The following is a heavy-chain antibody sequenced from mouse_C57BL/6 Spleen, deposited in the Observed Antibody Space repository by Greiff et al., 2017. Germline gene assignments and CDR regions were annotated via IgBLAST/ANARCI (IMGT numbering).Heavy chain of an antibody. J-gene: IGHJ3*01. D-gene: IGHD1-1*01. CDR3: ARPGGSSHGFAY. CDR2: ISSGSSTI. Sequence: EVKLLESGGGLVKPGGSLKLSCAASGFTFSDYGMHWVRQAPEKGLEWVAYISSGSSTIYYADTVKGRFTLSRDNAKNTLSLQMTSLSSEDTAMYYCARPGGSSHGFAYWGQGTLVTVSA. CDR1: GFTFSDYG. V-gene: IGHV5-17*01.